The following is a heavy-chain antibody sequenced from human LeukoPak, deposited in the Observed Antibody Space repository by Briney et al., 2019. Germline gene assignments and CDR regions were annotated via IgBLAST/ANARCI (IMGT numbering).Heavy chain of an antibody. J-gene: IGHJ1*01. Sequence: PGGSLRLSCAASGFTFSSYGMHWVRQAPGKGLEGVAVISYDGSNKYYADSVKGRFTISRDNSKNTLYLQMNSLRAEDTAVYYCAKDRAVQQQLVRGYFQHWGQGTLVTVSS. CDR1: GFTFSSYG. CDR3: AKDRAVQQQLVRGYFQH. D-gene: IGHD6-13*01. V-gene: IGHV3-30*18. CDR2: ISYDGSNK.